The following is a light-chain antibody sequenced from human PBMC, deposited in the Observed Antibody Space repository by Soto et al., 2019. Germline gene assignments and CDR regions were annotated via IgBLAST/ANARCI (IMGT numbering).Light chain of an antibody. J-gene: IGKJ1*01. CDR1: QSVSLS. V-gene: IGKV3-11*01. Sequence: IVLTQSPATLSLPPGGRATLSCRSSQSVSLSLAWYQQKPGQAPKLLIYDASKRASGFPARFSGSGSGTDFTLTISSLEPEDFAVYYCQERTGWPPWTFGQGTKVDIK. CDR3: QERTGWPPWT. CDR2: DAS.